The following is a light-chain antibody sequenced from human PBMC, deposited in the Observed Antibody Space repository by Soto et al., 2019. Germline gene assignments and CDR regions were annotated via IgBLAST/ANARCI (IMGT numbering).Light chain of an antibody. CDR2: AAY. CDR3: QQYNKWPPRFT. J-gene: IGKJ3*01. V-gene: IGKV3-15*01. Sequence: EIVMTQSPATLSVSPGERATLSCRASQSIRSDLAWYQQRPGQAPSLLIYAAYTRATGIPARFSGSGSGTEFTLTISSLQSEDVAVYYCQQYNKWPPRFTFSPGTKVDIK. CDR1: QSIRSD.